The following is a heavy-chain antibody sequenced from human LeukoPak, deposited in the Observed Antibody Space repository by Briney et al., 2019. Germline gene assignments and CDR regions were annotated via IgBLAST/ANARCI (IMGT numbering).Heavy chain of an antibody. CDR1: GFTFSSYG. D-gene: IGHD5-24*01. CDR3: ARDFRDGYNRPY. V-gene: IGHV3-21*01. J-gene: IGHJ4*02. Sequence: TGGSLRLSCAASGFTFSSYGMHWVRQAPGKGLEWVSSISSSSSYIYYADSVKGRFTISRDNAKNSLYLQLNSLRAEDTAVYYCARDFRDGYNRPYWGQGTLVTVSS. CDR2: ISSSSSYI.